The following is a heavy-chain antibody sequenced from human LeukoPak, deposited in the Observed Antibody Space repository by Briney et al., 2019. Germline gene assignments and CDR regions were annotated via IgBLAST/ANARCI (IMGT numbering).Heavy chain of an antibody. CDR1: TFTFSNYW. CDR2: INIDGRSI. CDR3: ARVPATGTAFDD. D-gene: IGHD6-13*01. J-gene: IGHJ4*02. V-gene: IGHV3-74*01. Sequence: RGSLRLSCAASTFTFSNYWMHWVRQAPGKGLVWVSRINIDGRSISYADSVKGRFTISRDNAKNTLYLQMNSLRAEDTAVYYCARVPATGTAFDDWGQGTLVTVSA.